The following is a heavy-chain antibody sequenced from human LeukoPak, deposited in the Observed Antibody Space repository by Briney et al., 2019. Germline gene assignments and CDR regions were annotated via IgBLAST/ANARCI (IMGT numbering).Heavy chain of an antibody. V-gene: IGHV1-69*13. CDR2: IIPIFGTA. J-gene: IGHJ4*02. CDR3: AREGSMTTVMDY. D-gene: IGHD4-11*01. CDR1: GGTFSSYA. Sequence: SVKVSCKASGGTFSSYAISWVRQAPGQGLEWMGGIIPIFGTANYAQKFQGRVTITADESTSTAYMELSSLRSEDTAVYYCAREGSMTTVMDYWGQGTLVTVSS.